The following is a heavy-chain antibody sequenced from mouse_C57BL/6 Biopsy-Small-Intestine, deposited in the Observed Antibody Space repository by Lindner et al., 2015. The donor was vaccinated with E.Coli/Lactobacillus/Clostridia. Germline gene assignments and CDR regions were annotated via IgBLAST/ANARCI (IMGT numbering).Heavy chain of an antibody. V-gene: IGHV14-2*01. CDR1: GFNIKDYY. J-gene: IGHJ1*03. CDR3: ARSGWDRGCFNI. CDR2: IDPENGET. Sequence: VQLQESGAELVKPGASVKLSCTASGFNIKDYYMHWVKQRTEQGLEWIGRIDPENGETKNAPKFQGKATITAGTSSNTANLQLSRLTSEDTAVYYCARSGWDRGCFNIWGTGTTVTVSS. D-gene: IGHD3-2*02.